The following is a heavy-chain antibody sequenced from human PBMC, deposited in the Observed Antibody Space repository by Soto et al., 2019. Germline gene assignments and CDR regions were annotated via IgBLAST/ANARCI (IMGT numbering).Heavy chain of an antibody. CDR1: GFTFSRYS. Sequence: GGSLRLSCAASGFTFSRYSMNWVRQAPGKGLEWVSSISSTTNYIYYADSMKGRFTVSRDNAKNSVYLDMNSLSAEDTAVYYCARESEDLTSNFDYWGQGTLVTV. J-gene: IGHJ4*02. CDR3: ARESEDLTSNFDY. CDR2: ISSTTNYI. V-gene: IGHV3-21*01.